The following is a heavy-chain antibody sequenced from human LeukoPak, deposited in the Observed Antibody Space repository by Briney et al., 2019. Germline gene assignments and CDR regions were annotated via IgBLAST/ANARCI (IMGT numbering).Heavy chain of an antibody. V-gene: IGHV3-20*04. CDR1: GFNFADHG. CDR2: IGWNGDIT. Sequence: PGGSLRLSCAASGFNFADHGMSWVRQAPGKGLEWVSGIGWNGDITGFADSVKGRFTISRDNAKSSLYLQMNSLRAEDTALYYCARTFTKYYYDSSGILNYWGQGTLVTVSS. J-gene: IGHJ4*02. CDR3: ARTFTKYYYDSSGILNY. D-gene: IGHD3-22*01.